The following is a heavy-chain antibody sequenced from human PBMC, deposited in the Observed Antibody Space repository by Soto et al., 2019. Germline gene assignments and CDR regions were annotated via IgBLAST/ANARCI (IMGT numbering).Heavy chain of an antibody. J-gene: IGHJ4*02. CDR2: ISSSSSTI. Sequence: GGSLRLSCAASGFTFSSYSMNWVRQAPGKGLEWVSYISSSSSTIYYADSVKGRFTISRDNAKNSLYLQMNSLRAEDTAVYYCARDNWFGELHFDYWGQGTLVTVSS. CDR3: ARDNWFGELHFDY. D-gene: IGHD3-10*01. V-gene: IGHV3-48*01. CDR1: GFTFSSYS.